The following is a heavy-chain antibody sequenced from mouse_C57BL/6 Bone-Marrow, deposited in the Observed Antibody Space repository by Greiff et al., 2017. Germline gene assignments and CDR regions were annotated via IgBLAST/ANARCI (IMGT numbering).Heavy chain of an antibody. CDR3: VRHKITTVV. CDR2: IRSKSNNYAT. Sequence: EVKLMESGGGLVQPKGSLKLSCAASGFSFNTYAMNWVRQAPGKGLEWVARIRSKSNNYATYYADSVKDRFTISRDDSESMLYLQMNNLKTEDTAMYYCVRHKITTVVGGQGTTLTVSS. J-gene: IGHJ2*01. V-gene: IGHV10-1*01. D-gene: IGHD1-1*01. CDR1: GFSFNTYA.